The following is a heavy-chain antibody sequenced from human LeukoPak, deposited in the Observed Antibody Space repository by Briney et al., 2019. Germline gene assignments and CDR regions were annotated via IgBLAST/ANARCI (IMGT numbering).Heavy chain of an antibody. V-gene: IGHV1-2*02. D-gene: IGHD6-13*01. CDR3: AKAGSIAAASYPNDY. J-gene: IGHJ4*02. CDR1: GYTFTDYY. Sequence: GASVTVSCKASGYTFTDYYLHWVRQAPGHGLEWMGCINPNSGGTNYAQKFQGRVTMTRDTSISTAYMELSSLKSDDTAMYYCAKAGSIAAASYPNDYWGQGTLVTVSS. CDR2: INPNSGGT.